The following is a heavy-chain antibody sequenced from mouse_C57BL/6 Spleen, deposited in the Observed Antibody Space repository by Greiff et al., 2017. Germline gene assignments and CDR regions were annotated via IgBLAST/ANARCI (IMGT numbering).Heavy chain of an antibody. V-gene: IGHV14-4*01. Sequence: VQLQQSGAELVRPGASVKLSCTASGFNIKDDYMHWVKQRPEQGLEWIGWIDPENGDTEYASKFQGKATITADTSSNTAYLQLSSLTSEDTAVYCCTTDYGSNYAMDYWGQGTSGTVSS. J-gene: IGHJ4*01. CDR2: IDPENGDT. D-gene: IGHD1-1*01. CDR3: TTDYGSNYAMDY. CDR1: GFNIKDDY.